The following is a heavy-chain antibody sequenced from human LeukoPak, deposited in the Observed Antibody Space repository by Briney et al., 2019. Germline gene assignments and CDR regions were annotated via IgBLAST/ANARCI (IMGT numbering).Heavy chain of an antibody. V-gene: IGHV1-3*01. Sequence: ASVTVSFKASGYTFTNYAMHWVRQAPGQRREWMGWINAGNGKTKYSQTFQGRVTITRDTSASTAYMELSSLRSEDTAVYYCATSGVAAAGTYYYGMDVWGKGTTVTVSS. CDR2: INAGNGKT. CDR3: ATSGVAAAGTYYYGMDV. D-gene: IGHD6-13*01. CDR1: GYTFTNYA. J-gene: IGHJ6*04.